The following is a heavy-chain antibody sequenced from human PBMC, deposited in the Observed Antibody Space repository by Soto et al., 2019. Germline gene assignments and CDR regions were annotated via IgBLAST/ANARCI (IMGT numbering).Heavy chain of an antibody. D-gene: IGHD3-10*01. V-gene: IGHV2-5*02. CDR3: AHSSDFGSGSEYFDY. CDR2: IYWDDNK. CDR1: GFSLTANGVG. Sequence: QITLKESGPTLVKPTQTLTLTCTFSGFSLTANGVGVGWIRQPPGKALEWLALIYWDDNKRYSPSLESRLTSTKYTSKNQVVLTLTNRDPVDTGTYFCAHSSDFGSGSEYFDYWGQGTLVAVSS. J-gene: IGHJ4*01.